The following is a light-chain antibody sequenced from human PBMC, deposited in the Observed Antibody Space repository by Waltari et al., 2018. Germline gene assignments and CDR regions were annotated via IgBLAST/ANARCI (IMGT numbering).Light chain of an antibody. CDR3: QHYSSSSWT. Sequence: EIVLRQSPGTLSLSPGDRATLSCRASQSVSSTYLAWYQQKPGQAPGLLIYGASSRATGIPDRFSGSGSGTDFTLTISRLEPEDFAVYYCQHYSSSSWTFGQGTKVEIK. J-gene: IGKJ1*01. CDR2: GAS. V-gene: IGKV3-20*01. CDR1: QSVSSTY.